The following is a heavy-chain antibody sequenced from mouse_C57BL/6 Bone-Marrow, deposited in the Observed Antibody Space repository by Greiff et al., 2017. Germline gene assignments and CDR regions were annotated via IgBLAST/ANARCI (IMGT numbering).Heavy chain of an antibody. CDR3: TRPYGKYGFDY. CDR1: GFTFSDAW. CDR2: IRHKANNHAT. V-gene: IGHV6-6*01. D-gene: IGHD2-1*01. Sequence: EVKLVESGGGLVQPGGSMKLSCAASGFTFSDAWMDWVRQSPEKGLEWVAEIRHKANNHATYYAESVKGRFTIPRDDSKSSVYLQMNSLRAEDTGIYYCTRPYGKYGFDYWSQGTTLTVSS. J-gene: IGHJ2*01.